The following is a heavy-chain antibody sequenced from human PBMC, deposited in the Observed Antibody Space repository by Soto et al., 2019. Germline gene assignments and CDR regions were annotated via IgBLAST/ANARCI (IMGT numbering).Heavy chain of an antibody. Sequence: QGQLQEAGPELLKPSQTLSLTCTVSGDSISSGGYYWSWIRQHPGKGLEWIGYIYYSGSTFYNPSLKSRLIISVDTSNNQFSLKLSSVTAADTAFYYCARGRGTVTDNWGQGTMVTVSS. CDR1: GDSISSGGYY. D-gene: IGHD4-17*01. CDR2: IYYSGST. V-gene: IGHV4-31*03. J-gene: IGHJ4*02. CDR3: ARGRGTVTDN.